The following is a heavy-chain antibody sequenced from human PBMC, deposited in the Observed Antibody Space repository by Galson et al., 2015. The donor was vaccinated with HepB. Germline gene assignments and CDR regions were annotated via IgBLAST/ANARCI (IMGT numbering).Heavy chain of an antibody. CDR1: GFAFSSYG. CDR2: IRFDGSTT. CDR3: ATGGWIDSSALGN. Sequence: SLRLSCAGSGFAFSSYGMQWVRQAPGKGLEGVAFIRFDGSTTYYADSAKGRFTISRDNSKNTLYMQMNSLRIEDTAVYYCATGGWIDSSALGNWGQGTLVTVSS. J-gene: IGHJ4*02. D-gene: IGHD3-22*01. V-gene: IGHV3-30*02.